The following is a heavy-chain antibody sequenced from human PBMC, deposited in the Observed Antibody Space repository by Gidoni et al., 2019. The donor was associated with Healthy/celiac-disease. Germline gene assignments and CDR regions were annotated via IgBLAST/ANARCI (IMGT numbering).Heavy chain of an antibody. CDR2: IYYRGRT. D-gene: IGHD3-10*01. CDR3: ARGPYYYGSGSYYNGDY. Sequence: QVQLQESGPGLVKPSQTLSLTCTVSGGSISSGDYYWSWIRQPPGKGLEWIGYIYYRGRTYYNPSLKSRVTISVDTSKNQFSLKLSSVTAADTAVYYCARGPYYYGSGSYYNGDYWGQGTLVTVSS. CDR1: GGSISSGDYY. V-gene: IGHV4-30-4*01. J-gene: IGHJ4*02.